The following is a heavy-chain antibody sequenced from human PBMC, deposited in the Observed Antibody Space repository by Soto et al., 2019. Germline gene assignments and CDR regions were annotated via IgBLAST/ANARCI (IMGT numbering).Heavy chain of an antibody. CDR2: IYYSGST. CDR1: GGSISGSSYC. V-gene: IGHV4-39*01. Sequence: SETLSLTCTVSGGSISGSSYCWGWIRQPPGKGLEWIGTIYYSGSTYYNPSLKSRVTVSVDTSKDQFSLKLTSVTAADTAVYYCARLVSDRLFDYWGQGTLVTVSS. D-gene: IGHD1-26*01. J-gene: IGHJ4*02. CDR3: ARLVSDRLFDY.